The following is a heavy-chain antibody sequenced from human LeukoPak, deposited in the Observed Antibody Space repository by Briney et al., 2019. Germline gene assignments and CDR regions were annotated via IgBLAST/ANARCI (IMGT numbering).Heavy chain of an antibody. Sequence: PGGSLRLSCAASGFTFSSYAMHWVRQAPGKGLEWVAVISYDGSNKYYADSVKGRFTISRDNSKNTLYLQMNSLRAEDTAVYYCARIGADKGYFDYWGRGTLVTVSS. V-gene: IGHV3-30*01. CDR1: GFTFSSYA. CDR3: ARIGADKGYFDY. J-gene: IGHJ4*02. CDR2: ISYDGSNK.